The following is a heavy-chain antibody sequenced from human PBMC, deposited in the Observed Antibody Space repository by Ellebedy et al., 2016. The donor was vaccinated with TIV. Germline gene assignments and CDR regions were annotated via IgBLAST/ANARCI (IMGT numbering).Heavy chain of an antibody. V-gene: IGHV2-5*02. CDR1: GFSLRSNAVG. CDR2: VYWDGSK. Sequence: SGPTLVXPTQTLTLTCSFSGFSLRSNAVGVRWIRQTPGKALEWLTLVYWDGSKVYSPSLESRLTITEDTSKNQVVLTMTNMDPVDTATYYCAHTSGWTIDYWGQGTLVTVSS. J-gene: IGHJ4*02. CDR3: AHTSGWTIDY. D-gene: IGHD6-19*01.